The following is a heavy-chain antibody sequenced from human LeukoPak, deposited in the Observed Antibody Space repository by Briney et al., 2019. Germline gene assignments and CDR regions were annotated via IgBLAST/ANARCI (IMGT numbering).Heavy chain of an antibody. CDR2: ISYDGSNK. V-gene: IGHV3-30*03. Sequence: PGGSLRLSCAASGFTFSNYGMHWVRQAPGKGLEWVAVISYDGSNKYFADSVKGRFTISRDNVKNTLYLQMNSLRVEDTAVYYCAREGYCGGDCYSSWGQGTLVTVSS. CDR3: AREGYCGGDCYSS. J-gene: IGHJ4*02. CDR1: GFTFSNYG. D-gene: IGHD2-21*02.